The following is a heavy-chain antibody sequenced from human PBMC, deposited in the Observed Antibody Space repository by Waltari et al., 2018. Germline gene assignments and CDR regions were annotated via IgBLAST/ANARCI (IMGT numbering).Heavy chain of an antibody. Sequence: QVQLQESGPGLVKPSETLSLTCPVSGGSISSYYWSWIRQPPGKGLEWIGYIYYSGSTNYNPSLKSRVTISVDTSKNQFSLKLSSVTAADTAVYYCAREMAVGYMDVWGKGTTVTISS. D-gene: IGHD6-19*01. J-gene: IGHJ6*03. CDR1: GGSISSYY. CDR2: IYYSGST. V-gene: IGHV4-59*01. CDR3: AREMAVGYMDV.